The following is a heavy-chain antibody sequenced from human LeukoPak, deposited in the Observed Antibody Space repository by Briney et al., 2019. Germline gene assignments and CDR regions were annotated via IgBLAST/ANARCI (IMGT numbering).Heavy chain of an antibody. CDR3: AKSGLVVVPAAYDH. Sequence: GGSLRLSCAASGLTFSSYAMSWVRQAPGKGLEWVSGITGSGDKTSYGEPVKGRFTISRDNSKNTLYLQMNSLRAEDTAVYYCAKSGLVVVPAAYDHWGQGSLVTVPS. J-gene: IGHJ5*02. D-gene: IGHD2-2*01. CDR1: GLTFSSYA. CDR2: ITGSGDKT. V-gene: IGHV3-23*01.